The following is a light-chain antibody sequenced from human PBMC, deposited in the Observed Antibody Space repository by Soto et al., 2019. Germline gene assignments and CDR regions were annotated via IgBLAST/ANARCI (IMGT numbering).Light chain of an antibody. CDR2: EVV. CDR1: KNDIGVYDF. Sequence: QSVLTQPPSASGSPGQSVTISCTRTKNDIGVYDFVSWYQHHPVKAPRLIIYEVVQRPSVVPDRFSGSKSGNTASLTVSGLQAADEADYFCKSYAGSNTYVFGSGTKLTVL. J-gene: IGLJ1*01. V-gene: IGLV2-8*01. CDR3: KSYAGSNTYV.